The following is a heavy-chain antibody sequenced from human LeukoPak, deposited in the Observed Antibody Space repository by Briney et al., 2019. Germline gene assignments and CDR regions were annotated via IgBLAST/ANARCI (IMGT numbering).Heavy chain of an antibody. V-gene: IGHV3-48*04. Sequence: PGGSLRLSCAASGFTFSSYAMSWVRQAPGKGLEWVSYISSSGSTIYYADSVKGRFTISRDNAKNSLYLQMNSLRAEDTAVYYCARDYDSCGYYYSLHPPNFDYWGQGTLVTVSS. CDR2: ISSSGSTI. CDR3: ARDYDSCGYYYSLHPPNFDY. D-gene: IGHD3-22*01. J-gene: IGHJ4*02. CDR1: GFTFSSYA.